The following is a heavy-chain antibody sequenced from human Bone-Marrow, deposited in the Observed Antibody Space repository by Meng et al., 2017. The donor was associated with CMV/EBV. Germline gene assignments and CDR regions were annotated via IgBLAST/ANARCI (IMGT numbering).Heavy chain of an antibody. CDR1: GDSVSSKSAA. CDR2: TYYRSKWNN. D-gene: IGHD3-16*01. J-gene: IGHJ4*02. CDR3: ARLGGDVDY. Sequence: CAISGDSVSSKSAAWNWIRQAPSRGLEWLGRTYYRSKWNNEYAVSVKSRIIITPDTSKNQFSLQLNSVTPEDTAVYYCARLGGDVDYWGQGTLVTVSS. V-gene: IGHV6-1*01.